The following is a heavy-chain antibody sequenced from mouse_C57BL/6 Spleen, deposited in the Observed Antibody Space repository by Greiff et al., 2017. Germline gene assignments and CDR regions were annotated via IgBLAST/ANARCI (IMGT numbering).Heavy chain of an antibody. CDR2: INYDGSST. V-gene: IGHV5-16*01. D-gene: IGHD2-1*01. J-gene: IGHJ4*01. CDR1: GFTFSDYY. Sequence: DVKLVESEGGLVQPGSSMKLSCTASGFTFSDYYMAWVRQVPEKGLEWVANINYDGSSTYYLDSLKSRFIISRDNAKNILYLQMSSLKSEDTATYYCAREGGNYGSAMDYWGQGTSVTVSS. CDR3: AREGGNYGSAMDY.